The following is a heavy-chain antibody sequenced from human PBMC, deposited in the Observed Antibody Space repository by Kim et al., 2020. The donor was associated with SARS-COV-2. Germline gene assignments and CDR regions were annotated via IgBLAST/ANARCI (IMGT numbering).Heavy chain of an antibody. CDR2: YPGDSDT. D-gene: IGHD2-15*01. CDR3: ARIGDY. Sequence: YPGDSDTRYSPSFQGQVTISADNSISTAYLQWSSLKASDTAMYYCARIGDYWGQGTLVTVSS. V-gene: IGHV5-51*01. J-gene: IGHJ4*02.